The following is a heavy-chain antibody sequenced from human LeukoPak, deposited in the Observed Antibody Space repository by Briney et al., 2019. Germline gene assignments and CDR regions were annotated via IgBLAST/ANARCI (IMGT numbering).Heavy chain of an antibody. CDR2: MHYSGST. J-gene: IGHJ4*02. CDR3: ARLYHDSSAYFLDS. D-gene: IGHD3-22*01. CDR1: GGSISSYY. Sequence: SETLSLTCTVSGGSISSYYWSWIRQPPGKGLEWIGYMHYSGSTNYNPSLESRITISMDTSKNQFSLRLSSVTAADTAVYYCARLYHDSSAYFLDSWGQGTLVTVSS. V-gene: IGHV4-59*08.